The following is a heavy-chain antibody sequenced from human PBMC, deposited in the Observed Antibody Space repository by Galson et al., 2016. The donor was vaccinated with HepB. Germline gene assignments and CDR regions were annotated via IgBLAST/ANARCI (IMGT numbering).Heavy chain of an antibody. Sequence: QSGAEVKKPGESLKVSCKGSGYDFSTHWLGWVRQMPGKGLEWMGIVYPGASEARYSPSFQGQVTISADKANNTAYLHWESLKASDTAIYYCARHEKNYYDNSGYHFWGQGTMVTVSS. CDR1: GYDFSTHW. J-gene: IGHJ3*01. CDR3: ARHEKNYYDNSGYHF. CDR2: VYPGASEA. V-gene: IGHV5-51*01. D-gene: IGHD3-22*01.